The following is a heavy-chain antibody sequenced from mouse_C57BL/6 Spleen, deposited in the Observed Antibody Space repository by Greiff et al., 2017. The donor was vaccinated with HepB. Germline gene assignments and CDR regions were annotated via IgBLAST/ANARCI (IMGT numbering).Heavy chain of an antibody. CDR3: AKNYGNYPAWFAY. CDR2: IWSGGST. Sequence: ESGPGLVQPSQSLSITCTVSGFSLTSYGVHWVRQPPGKGLEWLGVIWSGGSTDYNAAFISRLSISKDNSKSQVFFKMNSLQADDTAIYYCAKNYGNYPAWFAYWGQGTLVTVSA. V-gene: IGHV2-4*01. J-gene: IGHJ3*01. CDR1: GFSLTSYG. D-gene: IGHD2-1*01.